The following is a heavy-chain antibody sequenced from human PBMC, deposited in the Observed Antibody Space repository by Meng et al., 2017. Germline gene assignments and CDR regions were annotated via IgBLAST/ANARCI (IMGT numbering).Heavy chain of an antibody. J-gene: IGHJ6*02. CDR1: GFTFSSYW. CDR2: INSDGSST. CDR3: ARMDQQLWIIYYYYYGMDV. D-gene: IGHD2-2*01. V-gene: IGHV3-74*01. Sequence: GESLKISCAASGFTFSSYWMHWVRQAPGKGLVWVSRINSDGSSTSYADSVKGRFTISRDNAKNTLYLQMNSLRAEDTAVYYCARMDQQLWIIYYYYYGMDVWGQGTTVTVSS.